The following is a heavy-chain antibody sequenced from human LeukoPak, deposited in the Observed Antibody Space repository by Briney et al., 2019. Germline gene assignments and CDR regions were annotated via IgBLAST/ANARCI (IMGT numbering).Heavy chain of an antibody. CDR1: GGSVRTEY. Sequence: SETLSLTCTVSGGSVRTEYWSWIRQSPGKGLEWIGYIYYSGGTKTNPSLESRLTLSVDTSKNQFSLKLSSVTAADTAVYYCARGGYYYDSSGYNGVDYWGQGTLVTVSS. J-gene: IGHJ4*02. CDR3: ARGGYYYDSSGYNGVDY. CDR2: IYYSGGT. D-gene: IGHD3-22*01. V-gene: IGHV4-59*02.